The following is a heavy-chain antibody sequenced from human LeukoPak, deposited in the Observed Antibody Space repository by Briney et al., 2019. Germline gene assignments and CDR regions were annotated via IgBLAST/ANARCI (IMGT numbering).Heavy chain of an antibody. CDR1: GYTFTGYY. Sequence: ASVKVSCKASGYTFTGYYMHWVRQAPGQGLEWMGRINPNSGGTNYAQKFQGRVTMTRDTSISTAYMELSRLRSDDTAVYYCARTWKLRMWWFDPWGQGTLVTVSS. V-gene: IGHV1-2*06. CDR2: INPNSGGT. D-gene: IGHD1-1*01. CDR3: ARTWKLRMWWFDP. J-gene: IGHJ5*02.